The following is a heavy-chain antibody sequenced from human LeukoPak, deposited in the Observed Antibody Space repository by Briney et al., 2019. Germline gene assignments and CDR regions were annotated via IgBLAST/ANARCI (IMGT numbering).Heavy chain of an antibody. J-gene: IGHJ6*03. CDR1: GYTFTSYG. Sequence: ASVKVSCKASGYTFTSYGISWVRQAPGQGLEWMGWISAYNGNTNYAQKLQGRVTMTTDTSTSTAYMELRSLRSDDTAVYYCARDPLYDILTGYSPYYYYYMDVWGKGTTVTISS. V-gene: IGHV1-18*01. CDR2: ISAYNGNT. CDR3: ARDPLYDILTGYSPYYYYYMDV. D-gene: IGHD3-9*01.